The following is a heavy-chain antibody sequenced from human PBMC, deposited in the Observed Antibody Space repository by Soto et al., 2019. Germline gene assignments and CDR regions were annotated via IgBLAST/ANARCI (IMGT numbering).Heavy chain of an antibody. J-gene: IGHJ3*02. CDR2: IGTAGGT. Sequence: GGSLRLSCAVSGFTFSTYWMAWVRQAPGKGLEWVSAIGTAGGTYYPGSVKGRFTISRENAKNSLYLQMNSLRAGDTAVYYCARVQDDVFDIWAKGKMVPFPS. CDR3: ARVQDDVFDI. V-gene: IGHV3-13*01. CDR1: GFTFSTYW.